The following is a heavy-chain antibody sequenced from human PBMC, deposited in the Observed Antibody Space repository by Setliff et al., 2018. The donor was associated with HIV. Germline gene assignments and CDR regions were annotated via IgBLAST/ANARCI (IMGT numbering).Heavy chain of an antibody. CDR3: ARFAYYSDSGGYYHH. CDR2: IYTSGST. Sequence: SETLSLTCSVSGGSISSGSYYWSWIRQPAGKGLEWIGHIYTSGSTNYNPSLKSRVTMSVDTSKNQFSLKLSFVTAADTAVYYCARFAYYSDSGGYYHHWGQGALVTVSS. V-gene: IGHV4-61*09. CDR1: GGSISSGSYY. D-gene: IGHD3-22*01. J-gene: IGHJ4*02.